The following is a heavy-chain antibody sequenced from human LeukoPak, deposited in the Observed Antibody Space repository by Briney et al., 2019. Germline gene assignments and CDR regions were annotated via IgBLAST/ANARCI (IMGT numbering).Heavy chain of an antibody. V-gene: IGHV3-20*04. CDR2: INWNGGST. CDR1: GFTFDDYG. D-gene: IGHD3-3*01. J-gene: IGHJ4*02. CDR3: ARDLRVFGESPWGSDY. Sequence: GGSLRLSCAASGFTFDDYGMSWVRQAPGKGLEWVSGINWNGGSTGYADSVKGRFTISRDNAKNSLYLQMNSLRAEDTALYYCARDLRVFGESPWGSDYWGQGTLVTVSS.